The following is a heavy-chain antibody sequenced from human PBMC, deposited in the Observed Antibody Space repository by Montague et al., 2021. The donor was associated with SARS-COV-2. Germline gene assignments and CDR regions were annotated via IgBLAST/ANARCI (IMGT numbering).Heavy chain of an antibody. CDR1: GASIRSNTFF. Sequence: TLSLTCTVSGASIRSNTFFWAWIRQSPGKGLEWIGFIYYSGSTYYNPSLKSRVTISVDPSKNQFSLKLSSVTAAGTAVYYCARDPINRITIFGVVTRGWYFDLWGRGTLVTVSS. J-gene: IGHJ2*01. D-gene: IGHD3-3*01. V-gene: IGHV4-31*03. CDR3: ARDPINRITIFGVVTRGWYFDL. CDR2: IYYSGST.